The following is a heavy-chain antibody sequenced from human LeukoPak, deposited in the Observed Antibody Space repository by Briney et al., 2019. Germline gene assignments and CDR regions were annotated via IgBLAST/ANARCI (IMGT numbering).Heavy chain of an antibody. Sequence: SETLSLTCTVSGYSISSGYYWGWIRQPPGKGLEWTGSIYHSGSTYYNPSLKSRVTISVDTSKNQFSLKLSSVTAADTAVYYCAREDYSGITIFGVVNPKGYYYMDVWGKGTTVTVSS. CDR2: IYHSGST. D-gene: IGHD3-3*01. J-gene: IGHJ6*03. CDR3: AREDYSGITIFGVVNPKGYYYMDV. V-gene: IGHV4-38-2*02. CDR1: GYSISSGYY.